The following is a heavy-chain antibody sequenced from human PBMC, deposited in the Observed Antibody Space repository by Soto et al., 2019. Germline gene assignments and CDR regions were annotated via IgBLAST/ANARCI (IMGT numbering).Heavy chain of an antibody. J-gene: IGHJ3*02. Sequence: SVKVSCKASGGTFSSCTISWVRQAPGQGLEWMGRIIPILGIANYAQKFQGRVTITADKSTSTAYMELSSLRSEDTAVYYCASNLWFGEKPDDAFDIWGQGTMVTVPS. CDR2: IIPILGIA. D-gene: IGHD3-10*01. CDR1: GGTFSSCT. V-gene: IGHV1-69*02. CDR3: ASNLWFGEKPDDAFDI.